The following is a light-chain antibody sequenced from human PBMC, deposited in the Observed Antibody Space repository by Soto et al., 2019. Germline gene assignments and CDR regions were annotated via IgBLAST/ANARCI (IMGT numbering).Light chain of an antibody. CDR1: QSIGLA. V-gene: IGKV3-11*01. Sequence: EIVLTQSPATLSLSPGERATLSCRASQSIGLAIAWYQHKPGQAPRLLIFDASQRATGIPARFRGSGSGTDFTLSISSLEPEDFAVYFCQQRSNWPPRFTFGPGTKVDIK. CDR3: QQRSNWPPRFT. J-gene: IGKJ3*01. CDR2: DAS.